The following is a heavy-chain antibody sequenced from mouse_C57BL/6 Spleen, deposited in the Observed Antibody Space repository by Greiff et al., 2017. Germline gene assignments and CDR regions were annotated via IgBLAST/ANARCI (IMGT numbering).Heavy chain of an antibody. CDR2: INPNNGGT. CDR1: GYTFTDYY. D-gene: IGHD3-1*01. J-gene: IGHJ4*01. V-gene: IGHV1-26*01. Sequence: EVQLQQSGPELVKPGASVKISCKASGYTFTDYYMNWVKQSHGKSLEWIGDINPNNGGTSYNQKFKGKATLTVDKSSSTAYMELRSLTSEDSAVYYCARWAYGLYAMDYWGQGTSVTVSS. CDR3: ARWAYGLYAMDY.